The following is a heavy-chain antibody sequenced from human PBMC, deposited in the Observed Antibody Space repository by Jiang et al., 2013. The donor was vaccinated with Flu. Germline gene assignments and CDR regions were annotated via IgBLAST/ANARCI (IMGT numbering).Heavy chain of an antibody. CDR3: ARRSSGWD. CDR1: GFTFSSYS. D-gene: IGHD6-19*01. V-gene: IGHV3-48*01. Sequence: VQLVESGGGLVQPGGSLRLSCAASGFTFSSYSMNWVRQAPGKGLEWLSYISSSSSSIYYADSVKGRFTISRDNAKNSLHLQMSSLRAEDTAVYYCARRSSGWDWGQGTLVTVSS. J-gene: IGHJ4*02. CDR2: ISSSSSSI.